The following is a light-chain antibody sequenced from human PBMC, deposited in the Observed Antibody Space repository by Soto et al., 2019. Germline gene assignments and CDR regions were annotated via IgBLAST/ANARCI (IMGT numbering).Light chain of an antibody. CDR1: SGYSTYA. Sequence: QSVLTQSPSASASLGASVKLTCTLSSGYSTYAIAWHQQQSEKGPRFLMKINYDGTHSKGDGFFDRFSGSSSGAERHLTISSLQADDEADYYCQSLGTGIQVFGGGTKLTVL. CDR3: QSLGTGIQV. CDR2: INYDGTH. V-gene: IGLV4-69*01. J-gene: IGLJ3*02.